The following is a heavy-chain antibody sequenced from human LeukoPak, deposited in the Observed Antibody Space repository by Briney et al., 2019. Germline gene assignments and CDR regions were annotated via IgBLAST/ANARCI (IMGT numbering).Heavy chain of an antibody. CDR3: ARHVKSGSSGGNFDY. D-gene: IGHD1-26*01. CDR2: ISYSGST. J-gene: IGHJ4*02. Sequence: SETLSLTCTVSGGSISSYYWGWIRQSPGKGLEWIGSISYSGSTFYNPSRKSRLTISVDTSKNQFSLKLSSVTAADTAVYYCARHVKSGSSGGNFDYWGQGTLVTVSS. CDR1: GGSISSYY. V-gene: IGHV4-39*01.